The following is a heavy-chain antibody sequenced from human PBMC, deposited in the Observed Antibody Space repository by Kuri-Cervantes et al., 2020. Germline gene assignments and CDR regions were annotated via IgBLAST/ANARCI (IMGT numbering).Heavy chain of an antibody. J-gene: IGHJ4*02. Sequence: ASVKVSCKASGYTFTSYAMHWVRQAPGQRPEWMGWINAGNSNTKYSQKFQGRVTITRDTSASTAYMELSSLRSEDTAVYYCARGNREGDYYDSSGYYAFDYWGQGTLVTVSS. CDR3: ARGNREGDYYDSSGYYAFDY. V-gene: IGHV1-3*01. D-gene: IGHD3-22*01. CDR2: INAGNSNT. CDR1: GYTFTSYA.